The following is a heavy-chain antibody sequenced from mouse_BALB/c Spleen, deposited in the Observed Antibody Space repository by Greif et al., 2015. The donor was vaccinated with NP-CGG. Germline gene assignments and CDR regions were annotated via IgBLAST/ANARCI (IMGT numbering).Heavy chain of an antibody. CDR2: INPSNGRT. V-gene: IGHV1S81*02. CDR3: AIYDGYYYYAMDY. Sequence: QVQLQQSGAELVKTGASVQLSCKASGYTFTSYWMHWVKQRPGQGLEWIGEINPSNGRTNYNEKFKSKATLTVDKSSSTAYMQLSSLTSEDSAVYYCAIYDGYYYYAMDYWGQGTSVTVSS. D-gene: IGHD2-3*01. CDR1: GYTFTSYW. J-gene: IGHJ4*01.